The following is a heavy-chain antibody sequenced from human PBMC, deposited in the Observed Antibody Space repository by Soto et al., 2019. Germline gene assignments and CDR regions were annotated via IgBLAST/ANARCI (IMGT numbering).Heavy chain of an antibody. V-gene: IGHV5-51*01. CDR2: IFPGESDT. CDR1: GYSFTSHW. J-gene: IGHJ4*02. Sequence: GESLKISCKGSGYSFTSHWIGWVRQMPGKGLECMGIIFPGESDTRYSPSFQGQVTISADKSISTAYRQWSSLQASDSAMYYCARSPSGLLAFDYWGQGTLVTVSS. CDR3: ARSPSGLLAFDY. D-gene: IGHD2-15*01.